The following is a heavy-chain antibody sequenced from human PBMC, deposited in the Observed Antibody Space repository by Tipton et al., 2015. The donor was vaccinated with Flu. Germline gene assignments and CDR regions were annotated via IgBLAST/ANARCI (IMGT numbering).Heavy chain of an antibody. Sequence: TLSLTCTVSGGSISTTIYYWGWVRQPPGKGLEWIGSIYYSGTTYYNPSLKSRVTISIDASKNQFSLDLTSLTAADTAVYYCARDLCNDRRAYYYYGVDVWGQGTTVTVPS. CDR3: ARDLCNDRRAYYYYGVDV. J-gene: IGHJ6*02. V-gene: IGHV4-39*07. CDR1: GGSISTTIYY. D-gene: IGHD1-1*01. CDR2: IYYSGTT.